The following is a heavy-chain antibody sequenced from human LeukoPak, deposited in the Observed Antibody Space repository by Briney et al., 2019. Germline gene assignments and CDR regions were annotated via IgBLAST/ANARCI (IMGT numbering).Heavy chain of an antibody. CDR1: GFTFSSYW. CDR3: ARPYHDGSGRFNRPYDY. D-gene: IGHD3-10*01. CDR2: IKQDGSEK. J-gene: IGHJ4*02. V-gene: IGHV3-7*04. Sequence: TGGSLRLSCAASGFTFSSYWMSWVRQAPGKGLEWVANIKQDGSEKHYVDSVKGRFTISRDNAKNSLYLQMNGLRAEDTAVYYCARPYHDGSGRFNRPYDYWGQGTLVTVSS.